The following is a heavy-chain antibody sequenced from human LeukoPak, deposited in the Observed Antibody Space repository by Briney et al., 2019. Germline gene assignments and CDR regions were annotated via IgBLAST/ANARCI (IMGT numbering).Heavy chain of an antibody. V-gene: IGHV1-69*13. CDR1: GGTFSSYA. D-gene: IGHD3-22*01. J-gene: IGHJ4*02. CDR3: ARGKGYYDSSGYYYVPGSYFDY. Sequence: ASVKVSCKASGGTFSSYAISWVRQAPGQGLEWMGGIIPIFGTANYAQKFQGRVTITADESTSTAYMELSSLRSEDTAVYYCARGKGYYDSSGYYYVPGSYFDYWGQGTLVTVSS. CDR2: IIPIFGTA.